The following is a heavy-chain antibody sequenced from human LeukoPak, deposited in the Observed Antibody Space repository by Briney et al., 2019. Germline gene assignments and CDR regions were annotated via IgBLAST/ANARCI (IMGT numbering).Heavy chain of an antibody. CDR3: AKCSSGYYFDY. Sequence: PGGSLRLSCAASGFTFSDYYMSWVRQAPGKGLEWVSAISGSGGSTYYADSVQGRFTISRDNSKNTLYLQMNSLRAEDTAVYYYAKCSSGYYFDYWGQGILVTVSS. D-gene: IGHD3-22*01. CDR2: ISGSGGST. V-gene: IGHV3-23*01. CDR1: GFTFSDYY. J-gene: IGHJ4*02.